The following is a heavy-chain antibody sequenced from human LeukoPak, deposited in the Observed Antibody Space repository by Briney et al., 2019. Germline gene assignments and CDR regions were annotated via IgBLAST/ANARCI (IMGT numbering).Heavy chain of an antibody. J-gene: IGHJ4*02. CDR1: GYSISSGYY. Sequence: SETLSLTCTVSGYSISSGYYWGWIRQPPGKGLEWIGSIYHSGSTYYNPSLKSRVTILVDTSKNQFSLKLSSVTAADTAVYYCARVSTMVRGVIITRPFDYWGQGTLVTVSS. D-gene: IGHD3-10*01. V-gene: IGHV4-38-2*02. CDR3: ARVSTMVRGVIITRPFDY. CDR2: IYHSGST.